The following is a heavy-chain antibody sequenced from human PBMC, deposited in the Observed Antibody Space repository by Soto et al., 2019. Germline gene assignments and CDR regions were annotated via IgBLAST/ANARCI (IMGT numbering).Heavy chain of an antibody. CDR3: ARDVDSSGWYRDNWFDP. CDR2: ISAYNGNT. Sequence: ASVKVSCKASGYTFTSYGISWVRQAPGQGLEWMGWISAYNGNTNYAQKLQGRVTMTTDTSTSTAYMELRSLRSDDTAVYYCARDVDSSGWYRDNWFDPWGQGTLVTVSS. D-gene: IGHD6-19*01. J-gene: IGHJ5*02. CDR1: GYTFTSYG. V-gene: IGHV1-18*01.